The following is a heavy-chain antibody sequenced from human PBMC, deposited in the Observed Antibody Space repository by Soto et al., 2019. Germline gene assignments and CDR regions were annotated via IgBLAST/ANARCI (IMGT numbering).Heavy chain of an antibody. CDR2: LNPSGGYT. Sequence: QVRLVESGAEVKKPGASVKVSCKSSGYPFTRFHVHWVRQAPGHGLEWMWLLNPSGGYTNHAQNFRVRVIMTRATSTNTAYMKLRGLRSKDADMYFCEGAYGHGKLYTSLDVWGQGTTVTVSS. V-gene: IGHV1-46*01. CDR1: GYPFTRFH. D-gene: IGHD2-8*01. CDR3: EGAYGHGKLYTSLDV. J-gene: IGHJ6*02.